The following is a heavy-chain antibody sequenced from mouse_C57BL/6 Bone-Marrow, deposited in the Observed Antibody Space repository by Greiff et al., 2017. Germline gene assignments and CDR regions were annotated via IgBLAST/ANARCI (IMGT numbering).Heavy chain of an antibody. D-gene: IGHD1-2*01. CDR3: ARYVHPYYAMDY. V-gene: IGHV1-80*01. CDR1: GYAFSSYW. J-gene: IGHJ4*01. Sequence: VQLQQSGAVLVKPGASVKISCKASGYAFSSYWMNWVKQRPGKGLEWIGQIYPGDGDTNYNGKFKGKATLTADKSASTAYRLLSSLSSEDSAVYFCARYVHPYYAMDYWGQGTSVTVSS. CDR2: IYPGDGDT.